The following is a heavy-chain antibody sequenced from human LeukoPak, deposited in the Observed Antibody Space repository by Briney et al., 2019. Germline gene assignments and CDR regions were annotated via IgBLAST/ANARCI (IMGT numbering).Heavy chain of an antibody. CDR1: GFSFSGHW. CDR2: ISPTGGTT. D-gene: IGHD6-19*01. CDR3: ATGYTSGTRIDY. J-gene: IGHJ4*02. V-gene: IGHV3-74*01. Sequence: PGGSLRLSCTASGFSFSGHWMHWARQLPGKGLVWVSRISPTGGTTSYADSVKGRFTVSRDNANNFLYLQVSSLRAEDTAVYYCATGYTSGTRIDYWGQGTLVSVSS.